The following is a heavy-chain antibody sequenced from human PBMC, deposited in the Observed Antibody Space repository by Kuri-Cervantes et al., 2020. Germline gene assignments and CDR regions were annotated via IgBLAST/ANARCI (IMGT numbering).Heavy chain of an antibody. J-gene: IGHJ6*02. Sequence: SVKVSCKASGGTFSSYAISWVRQAPGQGLEWMGGIIPIFGTANYAQKFQGRVTITADESTSTAYMELSSLRSEDTAVYYCARPPDSSSWYTRGYYYYGMDVWGQGTTVTVSS. CDR1: GGTFSSYA. V-gene: IGHV1-69*13. CDR2: IIPIFGTA. CDR3: ARPPDSSSWYTRGYYYYGMDV. D-gene: IGHD6-13*01.